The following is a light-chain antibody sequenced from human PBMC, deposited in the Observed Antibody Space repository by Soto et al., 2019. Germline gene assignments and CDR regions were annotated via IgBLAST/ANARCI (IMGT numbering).Light chain of an antibody. Sequence: EIVLTQSPATLSLSPWEIATLSCRASQSVSIYLAWYQQKPGQAPRLLIFDASNRATGIPARFSGSGSGTDFTLTISSLEPEDFAVYYCQQRNNWPPEITFGQGTRLEIK. J-gene: IGKJ5*01. CDR2: DAS. CDR1: QSVSIY. V-gene: IGKV3-11*01. CDR3: QQRNNWPPEIT.